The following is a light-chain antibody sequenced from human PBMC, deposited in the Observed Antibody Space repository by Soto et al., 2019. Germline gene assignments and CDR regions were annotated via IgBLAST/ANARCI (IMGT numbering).Light chain of an antibody. CDR1: QSISTS. V-gene: IGKV1-5*03. CDR3: QQYNTYPLS. J-gene: IGKJ4*01. CDR2: KAS. Sequence: DIQMTQSPSTLSASVGDRVTITCRASQSISTSLAWYQQTPGKAPKLLISKASSLESGVPSRFGGSGSGTEFALTISSLQPDDFATYACQQYNTYPLSFGGGTKVEIK.